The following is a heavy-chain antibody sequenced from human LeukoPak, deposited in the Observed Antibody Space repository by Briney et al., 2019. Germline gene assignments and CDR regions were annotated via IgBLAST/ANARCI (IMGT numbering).Heavy chain of an antibody. CDR1: GDSISSYY. V-gene: IGHV4-59*01. D-gene: IGHD3-10*01. J-gene: IGHJ4*02. CDR2: IYYSGST. CDR3: ARGRGLGDY. Sequence: SETLSLTCTVSGDSISSYYWTWIRQPPGKGLEWIGSIYYSGSTIYNPSLKSRVTISVDTSKNQFSLRLSSVTAADTAVYYCARGRGLGDYWGQGTLVTVSS.